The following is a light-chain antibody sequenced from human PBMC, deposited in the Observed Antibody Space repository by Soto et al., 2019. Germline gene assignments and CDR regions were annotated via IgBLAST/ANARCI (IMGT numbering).Light chain of an antibody. CDR1: SNDIGGYNF. CDR3: NSYSGGNNLYV. V-gene: IGLV2-14*01. J-gene: IGLJ1*01. Sequence: QSVLTQPASVAGSPGQSITIPCNGTSNDIGGYNFVSWFQQHPGKAPKLLIGDVTRRPSGVSDRFSGSKSGNTASLTISGLQADDEADYYCNSYSGGNNLYVVGSGTKLTVL. CDR2: DVT.